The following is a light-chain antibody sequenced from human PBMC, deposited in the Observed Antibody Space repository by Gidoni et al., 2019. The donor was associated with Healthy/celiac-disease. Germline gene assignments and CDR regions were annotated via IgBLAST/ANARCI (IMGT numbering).Light chain of an antibody. CDR2: DAA. J-gene: IGKJ4*01. Sequence: IHMTQSPSTLSASVGDRVTITCRASQSISSWLAWYQQKPGNAPKLLSYDAARWESGGPSRLSGSGSGTEFTLTISSLQPDDVATYYCQQYNSYSLTFGGGTKVEIK. V-gene: IGKV1-5*01. CDR3: QQYNSYSLT. CDR1: QSISSW.